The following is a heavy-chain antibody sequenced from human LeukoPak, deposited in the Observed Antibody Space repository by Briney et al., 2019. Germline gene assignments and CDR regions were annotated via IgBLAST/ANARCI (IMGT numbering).Heavy chain of an antibody. J-gene: IGHJ4*02. D-gene: IGHD6-13*01. CDR3: ARLEYSNSWLFDY. Sequence: WWSWVRQPPGKGLEWMGIIYPGDSDTRYSPSFQGQVTISADKSISTAYLQWSSLKASDTAMYYCARLEYSNSWLFDYWGQGTLVTVSS. V-gene: IGHV5-51*01. CDR2: IYPGDSDT. CDR1: W.